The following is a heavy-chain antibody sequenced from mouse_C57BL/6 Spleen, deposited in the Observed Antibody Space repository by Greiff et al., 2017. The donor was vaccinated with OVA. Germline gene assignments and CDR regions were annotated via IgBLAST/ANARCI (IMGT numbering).Heavy chain of an antibody. CDR1: GYAFSSSW. Sequence: VQLQQSGPELVKPGASVKISCKASGYAFSSSWMNWVKQRPGKGLEWIGRIYPGDGDTNYNGKFKGKATLTADKSSSTAYMQLSSLTSEDSAVYFCASEGSGYEAMDYWGQGTSVTVSS. D-gene: IGHD3-2*02. V-gene: IGHV1-82*01. CDR2: IYPGDGDT. CDR3: ASEGSGYEAMDY. J-gene: IGHJ4*01.